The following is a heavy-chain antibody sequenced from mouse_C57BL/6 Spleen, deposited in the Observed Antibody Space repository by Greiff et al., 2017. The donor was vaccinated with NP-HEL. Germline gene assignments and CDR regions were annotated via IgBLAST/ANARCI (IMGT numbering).Heavy chain of an antibody. CDR3: AGITTVVAPFDY. D-gene: IGHD1-1*01. CDR2: INPSTGGT. V-gene: IGHV1-42*01. J-gene: IGHJ2*01. Sequence: EVQLQQSGPELVKPGASVKISCKASGYSFTGYYMNWVKQSPEKSLEWIGEINPSTGGTTYNQKFKAKATLTVDKSSSTAYMQLKSLTSEDSAVYYCAGITTVVAPFDYWGQGTTLTVSS. CDR1: GYSFTGYY.